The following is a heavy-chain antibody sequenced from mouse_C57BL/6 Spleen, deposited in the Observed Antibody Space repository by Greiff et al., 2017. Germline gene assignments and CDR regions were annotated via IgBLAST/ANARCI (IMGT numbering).Heavy chain of an antibody. CDR1: GFTFSDYY. D-gene: IGHD1-1*01. CDR2: INYDGSST. V-gene: IGHV5-16*01. Sequence: EVKLVESEGGLVQPGSSMKLSCTASGFTFSDYYMAWVRQVPEKGLEWVANINYDGSSTYYLDSLKSRFIISRDNAKNILYLQMSSLKSEDTSTYYCARVNYYGSSYFYAMDYWGQGTSVTVSS. CDR3: ARVNYYGSSYFYAMDY. J-gene: IGHJ4*01.